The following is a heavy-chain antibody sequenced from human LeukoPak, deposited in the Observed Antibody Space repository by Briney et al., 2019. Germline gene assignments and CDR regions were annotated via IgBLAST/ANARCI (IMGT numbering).Heavy chain of an antibody. D-gene: IGHD1-26*01. CDR3: AKDAGSYQRGGYYYMDV. CDR1: GFTFSNYW. CDR2: INSDGINT. J-gene: IGHJ6*03. V-gene: IGHV3-74*01. Sequence: GGSLRLSCAASGFTFSNYWMHWVRQAPGKGLVWVSRINSDGINTSYADSVKGRFTISRDNSKNTLYLQMNSLRAEDTAVYYCAKDAGSYQRGGYYYMDVWGKGTTVTVSS.